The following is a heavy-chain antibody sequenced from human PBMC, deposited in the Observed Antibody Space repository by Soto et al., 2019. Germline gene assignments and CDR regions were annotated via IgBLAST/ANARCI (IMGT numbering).Heavy chain of an antibody. J-gene: IGHJ3*02. D-gene: IGHD3-22*01. CDR1: GFTFSSYS. CDR2: ISSSSSYI. V-gene: IGHV3-21*01. CDR3: ARDLKYYDSSGYYGSDAFDI. Sequence: GGSLRLSCAASGFTFSSYSMNWVRQAPGKGLEWVSSISSSSSYIYYADSVKGRFTISRDNAKNSLYLQMNSLRAEDTAAYYCARDLKYYDSSGYYGSDAFDIWGQGTMVTVSS.